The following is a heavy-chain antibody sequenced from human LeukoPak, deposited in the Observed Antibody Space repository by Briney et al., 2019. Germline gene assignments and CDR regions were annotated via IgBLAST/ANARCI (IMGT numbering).Heavy chain of an antibody. J-gene: IGHJ5*02. CDR3: ARDIPRYCSSTSCSVVGGGHNRFDP. Sequence: PSETLSLTCTVSGGSISSSSYYWSWIRQPSGKGLEWIGDVFYSGSTNYNPSLKSRVTISVDTSKNQFSLKLSSVTAADTAVYYCARDIPRYCSSTSCSVVGGGHNRFDPWGQGTLVTVSS. V-gene: IGHV4-61*01. CDR2: VFYSGST. CDR1: GGSISSSSYY. D-gene: IGHD2-2*01.